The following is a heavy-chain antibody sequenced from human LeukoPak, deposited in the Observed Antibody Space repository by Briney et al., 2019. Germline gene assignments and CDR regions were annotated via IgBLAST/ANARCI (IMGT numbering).Heavy chain of an antibody. CDR2: IYYSGST. Sequence: SETLSLTCTVSGGSISSSSYYWGWIRQPPGKGLEWIGSIYYSGSTYYNPSLKSRVTISVDTSKNQFSLKLSSVTAADTAVYYCAGQYDFWSGYSSRPGYMDVWGKGTTVTVSS. J-gene: IGHJ6*03. CDR3: AGQYDFWSGYSSRPGYMDV. D-gene: IGHD3-3*01. V-gene: IGHV4-39*01. CDR1: GGSISSSSYY.